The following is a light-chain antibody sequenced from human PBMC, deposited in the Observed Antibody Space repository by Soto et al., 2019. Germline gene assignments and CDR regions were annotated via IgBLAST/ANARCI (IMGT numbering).Light chain of an antibody. CDR2: IAS. CDR1: QDIRNE. V-gene: IGKV1-17*01. J-gene: IGKJ1*01. Sequence: DIQMTQSPSSPSASVGDRVTITCRASQDIRNELGWFQQKPGKAPKRLIYIASSLQSGVPSRFSGSGSGTEFTLTISSLQPEDYATYYCLQHNDYPPTFGQGTKVEI. CDR3: LQHNDYPPT.